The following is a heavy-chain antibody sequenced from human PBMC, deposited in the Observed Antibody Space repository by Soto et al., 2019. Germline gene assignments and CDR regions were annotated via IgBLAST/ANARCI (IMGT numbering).Heavy chain of an antibody. CDR1: GFTFSNAW. J-gene: IGHJ3*02. V-gene: IGHV3-15*01. CDR2: IKSKTDGGTT. Sequence: SGGSLRLSCAASGFTFSNAWMSWVRQAPGKGLEWVGRIKSKTDGGTTDYAAPVKGRFTISRDDSKNTLYLQMNSLKTEDTAVYYCTTALYSSGWSDAFDIWGQGTMVTVSS. D-gene: IGHD6-19*01. CDR3: TTALYSSGWSDAFDI.